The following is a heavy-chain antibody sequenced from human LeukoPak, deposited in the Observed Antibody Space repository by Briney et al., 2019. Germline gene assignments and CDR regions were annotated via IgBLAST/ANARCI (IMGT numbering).Heavy chain of an antibody. CDR2: IYHSGST. CDR3: ARQTGSGLFILP. J-gene: IGHJ4*02. V-gene: IGHV4-4*02. D-gene: IGHD3/OR15-3a*01. CDR1: GGSISSSNW. Sequence: SETLSLTCAVSGGSISSSNWWSWVRQPPGKGLEWIGEIYHSGSTNYNPSLKSRVTISVDTSKNQFSLRLTSVTAADTAVYYCARQTGSGLFILPGGQGTLVTVSS.